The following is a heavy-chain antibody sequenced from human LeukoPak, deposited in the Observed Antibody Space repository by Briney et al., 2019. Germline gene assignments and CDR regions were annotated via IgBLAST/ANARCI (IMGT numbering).Heavy chain of an antibody. CDR2: IYSGGST. CDR3: ARSSRELGGYAPWELMPPFDY. J-gene: IGHJ4*02. V-gene: IGHV3-53*01. Sequence: PGGSLRLSCAASGFTLSSNDMSWVRQAPGKGLECISVIYSGGSTDYSDSVKGRLTISRDNAKNSLYLQMNSLRAEDPAVYYCARSSRELGGYAPWELMPPFDYWGQGTLVTVSS. D-gene: IGHD1-7*01. CDR1: GFTLSSND.